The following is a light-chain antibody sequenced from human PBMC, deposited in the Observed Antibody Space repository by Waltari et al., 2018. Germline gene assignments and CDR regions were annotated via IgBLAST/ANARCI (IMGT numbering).Light chain of an antibody. V-gene: IGLV1-40*01. CDR1: SSNIGAGYD. J-gene: IGLJ3*02. CDR3: QSYDSSLSGWV. CDR2: GNS. Sequence: QSVLTQPPSVSGAPGQRVTISCTGSSSNIGAGYDVQWYQQLPGTAPKLLIYGNSNRPSGVLDRFSGSKSGTSASLAITGLQAEDEADYYCQSYDSSLSGWVFGGGTKLTVL.